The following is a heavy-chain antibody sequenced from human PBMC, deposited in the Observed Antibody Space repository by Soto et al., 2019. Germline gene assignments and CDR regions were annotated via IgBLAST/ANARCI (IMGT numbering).Heavy chain of an antibody. J-gene: IGHJ4*02. Sequence: PGGSLRLFYATSGFTFSGYSMHWLRQAPGKGLEWVAVTSSDGATTYYADSVRGRFTVSRDNSKKTMFLQMNSLIPEDTAVYYCAREVVLTEWFFDNWGQGILVIVSS. D-gene: IGHD3-3*01. V-gene: IGHV3-30*04. CDR2: TSSDGATT. CDR1: GFTFSGYS. CDR3: AREVVLTEWFFDN.